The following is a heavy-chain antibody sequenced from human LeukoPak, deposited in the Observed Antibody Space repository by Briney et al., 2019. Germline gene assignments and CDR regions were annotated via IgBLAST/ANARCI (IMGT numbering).Heavy chain of an antibody. J-gene: IGHJ5*02. V-gene: IGHV4-39*07. CDR1: GGSISSSSYY. CDR2: IYYSGST. Sequence: PSETLSLTCTVSGGSISSSSYYWGWIRQPPGKGLEWIGSIYYSGSTYYNPSLKSRVTISVDTSKNQFSLKLSSVTAADTAVYYCARVFDSSGYPRFDPWGQGTLVTVSS. D-gene: IGHD3-22*01. CDR3: ARVFDSSGYPRFDP.